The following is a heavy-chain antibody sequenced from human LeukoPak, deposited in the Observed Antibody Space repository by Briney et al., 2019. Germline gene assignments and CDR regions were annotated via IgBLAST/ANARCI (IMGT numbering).Heavy chain of an antibody. D-gene: IGHD6-13*01. Sequence: SETLSLTCTVSGGSISSGDYYWSGIRQPPGKGLERIGYIYYSGSTYYNPSLKSRVTISVDTSKNQFSLKLSSVTAADTAVYYWARAALLSPSSSWYRGTPYYYYMDVWGKGTTVTVSS. CDR2: IYYSGST. CDR3: ARAALLSPSSSWYRGTPYYYYMDV. V-gene: IGHV4-30-4*08. CDR1: GGSISSGDYY. J-gene: IGHJ6*03.